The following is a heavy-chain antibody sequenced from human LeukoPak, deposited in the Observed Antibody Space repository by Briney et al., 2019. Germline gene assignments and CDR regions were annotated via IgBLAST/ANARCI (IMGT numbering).Heavy chain of an antibody. V-gene: IGHV3-74*01. CDR2: VKSDGSTT. Sequence: GGSLRLSCAASGFTFSTSWMHWVRQAPGKGLVWVSRVKSDGSTTTYADSVKGRFTISRDNAKNTLFLQMNSLRAEDTAVYYCASGSFCTNGVCYKGFDYWGQGTLVSVSS. CDR1: GFTFSTSW. J-gene: IGHJ4*02. D-gene: IGHD2-8*01. CDR3: ASGSFCTNGVCYKGFDY.